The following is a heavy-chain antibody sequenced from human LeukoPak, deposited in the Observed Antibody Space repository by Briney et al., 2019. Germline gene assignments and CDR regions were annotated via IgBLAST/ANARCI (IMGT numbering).Heavy chain of an antibody. J-gene: IGHJ4*02. D-gene: IGHD2-21*02. V-gene: IGHV4-59*01. CDR2: IYYSGST. CDR1: GGSISSYY. CDR3: ARDDGRGVVTPY. Sequence: SETLSLTCTVSGGSISSYYWSWIRQPPGKGLEWIGYIYYSGSTNYNPSLKSRVTISVDTSKNQFSLKLSSVTAADTAVYYCARDDGRGVVTPYWGQGTLVTVSS.